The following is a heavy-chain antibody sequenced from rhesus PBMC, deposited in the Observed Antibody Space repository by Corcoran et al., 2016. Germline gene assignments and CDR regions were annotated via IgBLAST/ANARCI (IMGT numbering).Heavy chain of an antibody. CDR1: GGSFSGYY. Sequence: QVQLQESGPGLVTPSETLSLTCAVSGGSFSGYYWGWIRQPPGKGLEWIGYISGSSGSTDYNPSLKSRVTISTDTSKNQVSLKLSSVTAADTAVYYCAREMDSWNNVDYFDYWGQGVLVTVSS. D-gene: IGHD1-20*01. J-gene: IGHJ4*01. V-gene: IGHV4-165*01. CDR2: ISGSSGST. CDR3: AREMDSWNNVDYFDY.